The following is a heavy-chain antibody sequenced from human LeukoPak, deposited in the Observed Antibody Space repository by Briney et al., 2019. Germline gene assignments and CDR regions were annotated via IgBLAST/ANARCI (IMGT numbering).Heavy chain of an antibody. D-gene: IGHD6-6*01. Sequence: SETLSLTCTVSGGSISSYYWSWIRQPPGKGLEWIGYIYYSGSTNYNPSLKSRVTISVDTSKNQFSLKLSSVTAADTAVYYCARVPRRGSSHYFDYWGQGTLVTVSS. CDR1: GGSISSYY. V-gene: IGHV4-59*01. CDR2: IYYSGST. CDR3: ARVPRRGSSHYFDY. J-gene: IGHJ4*02.